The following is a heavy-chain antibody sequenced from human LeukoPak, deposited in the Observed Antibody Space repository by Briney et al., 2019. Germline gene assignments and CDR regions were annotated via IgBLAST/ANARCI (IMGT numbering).Heavy chain of an antibody. Sequence: GGSLRLSCAASGFTFSSYSMNWVRQAPGKGLEWVSSISSKSTYIYYADSVKGRFTISRDNAKSSLYLQMNSLRAEDTALYYCARIHIAVAGITDYWGQGTLVTVSS. CDR3: ARIHIAVAGITDY. V-gene: IGHV3-21*01. CDR2: ISSKSTYI. CDR1: GFTFSSYS. J-gene: IGHJ4*02. D-gene: IGHD6-19*01.